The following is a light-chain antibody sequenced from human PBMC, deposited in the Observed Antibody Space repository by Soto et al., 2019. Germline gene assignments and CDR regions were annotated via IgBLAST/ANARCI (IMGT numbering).Light chain of an antibody. CDR3: HQRSNWPPVT. CDR2: DAS. V-gene: IGKV3-11*01. Sequence: EIVLTQSQATLSLSPGERATLSCRASQSVSSYLAWYQQKPGQAPRLLIYDASNRATGIPPRFSGSGSGTDFTLTSSSLQPEDFAIYYCHQRSNWPPVTFGGGTKVASK. CDR1: QSVSSY. J-gene: IGKJ4*01.